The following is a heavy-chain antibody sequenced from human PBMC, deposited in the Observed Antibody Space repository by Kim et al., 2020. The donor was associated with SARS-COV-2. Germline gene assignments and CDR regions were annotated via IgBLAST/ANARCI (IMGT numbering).Heavy chain of an antibody. CDR2: IYYSGST. J-gene: IGHJ6*02. CDR3: ARHHDYYYYGMDV. CDR1: GGSISSYS. Sequence: SETLSLTCTVSGGSISSYSWSWIRQPPGKGLELIGYIYYSGSTNYNPSLKSRVTISVDTSKNQFSLKLSSVTAADTAVYYCARHHDYYYYGMDVWGQGTTVTVSS. V-gene: IGHV4-59*13.